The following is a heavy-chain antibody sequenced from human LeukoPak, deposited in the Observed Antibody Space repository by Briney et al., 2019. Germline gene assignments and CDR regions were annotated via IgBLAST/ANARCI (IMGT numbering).Heavy chain of an antibody. Sequence: SETLSLTCTVSGGSISSYYWSWIRQPPGRGLEWTGHIYYSGRTNYNPSLKSRVTISVDTSKNQFSLKLSSVTDADTAVYYCARHRNSGYHTYGLDVWGLGTTVTVSS. J-gene: IGHJ6*02. CDR2: IYYSGRT. CDR1: GGSISSYY. V-gene: IGHV4-59*08. CDR3: ARHRNSGYHTYGLDV. D-gene: IGHD5-12*01.